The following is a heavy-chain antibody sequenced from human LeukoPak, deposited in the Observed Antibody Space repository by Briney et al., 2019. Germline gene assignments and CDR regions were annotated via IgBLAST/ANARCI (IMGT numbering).Heavy chain of an antibody. V-gene: IGHV1-18*01. J-gene: IGHJ4*02. CDR2: ISPYNDNT. CDR1: NYTFTSYG. Sequence: ASVKVSCKASNYTFTSYGISWVRQAPGQGLEWMGWISPYNDNTNYAQNVQGRVTMTTDTSTSTAYMELRSLRSDDTAVYYCARDGGEYGSGSYYFDYWGQGTLVTVSS. D-gene: IGHD3-10*01. CDR3: ARDGGEYGSGSYYFDY.